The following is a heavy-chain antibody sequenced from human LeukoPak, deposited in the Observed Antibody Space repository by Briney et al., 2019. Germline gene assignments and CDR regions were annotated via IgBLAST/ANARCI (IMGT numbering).Heavy chain of an antibody. J-gene: IGHJ4*02. CDR3: ARDVYQLLPDY. CDR2: ISSNSNYI. Sequence: GGSLRLSCAASGFTFSSCSMNWVRQAPGKGLEWVSSISSNSNYIYYADSVKGRFTISRDNAKNSLYLQMNSLRAEDTAVYYCARDVYQLLPDYWGQGTLVTVSS. CDR1: GFTFSSCS. D-gene: IGHD2-2*01. V-gene: IGHV3-21*01.